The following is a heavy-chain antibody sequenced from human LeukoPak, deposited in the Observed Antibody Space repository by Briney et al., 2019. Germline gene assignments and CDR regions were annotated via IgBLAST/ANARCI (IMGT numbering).Heavy chain of an antibody. Sequence: PSGTLSLTCAVSGGSVSRSNWWNWVRQPPGKGLEWNGEIHHSGSTNYNPSLKSRVTISVDKSKNQFSLKLSSVTAADTAVYYCARGGQGWYYDSSGYYLNWFDPWGQGTLVTVSS. CDR2: IHHSGST. CDR1: GGSVSRSNW. D-gene: IGHD3-22*01. V-gene: IGHV4-4*02. J-gene: IGHJ5*02. CDR3: ARGGQGWYYDSSGYYLNWFDP.